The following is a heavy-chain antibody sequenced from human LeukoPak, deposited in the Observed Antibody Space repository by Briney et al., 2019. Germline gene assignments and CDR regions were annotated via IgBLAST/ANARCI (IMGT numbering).Heavy chain of an antibody. Sequence: PGGSLRLSCAVSGFSVSGYWMTWVRQAPGKGLEWVANIKQDGSEKNYVDSVKGRFTISRDNAKNSLYLQMNSLRAEDTAVYYCARDLGYCSGGSCYSVRRGAFDIWGQGTMVTVSS. CDR3: ARDLGYCSGGSCYSVRRGAFDI. V-gene: IGHV3-7*01. D-gene: IGHD2-15*01. CDR2: IKQDGSEK. CDR1: GFSVSGYW. J-gene: IGHJ3*02.